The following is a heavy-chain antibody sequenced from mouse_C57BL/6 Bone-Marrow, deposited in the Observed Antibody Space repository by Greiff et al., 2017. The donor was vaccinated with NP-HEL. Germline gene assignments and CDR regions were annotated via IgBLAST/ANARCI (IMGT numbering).Heavy chain of an antibody. J-gene: IGHJ1*03. Sequence: VQLQQSGPELVKPGASVKISCKASGYTFTDYYMNWVKQSHGKSLEWIGDINPNNGGTSYNQKFKGKATLTVDTSSSTAYMELRSLTSEDSAVYYCASWKDYGSPYWYFDVWGTGTTVTVSS. CDR1: GYTFTDYY. V-gene: IGHV1-26*01. CDR3: ASWKDYGSPYWYFDV. CDR2: INPNNGGT. D-gene: IGHD1-1*01.